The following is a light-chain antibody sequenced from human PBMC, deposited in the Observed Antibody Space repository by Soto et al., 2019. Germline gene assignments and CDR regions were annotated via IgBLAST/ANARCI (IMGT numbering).Light chain of an antibody. Sequence: ETLMTQSPATLSVSPGERATLSCRASQSVNNNLAWYQQKLGQAPRVLIYGASTRDTGIPARFTGSGSGTEFILTITSLQSEDSAVYYCQEYNTWPWTFGQGTKVEFK. CDR3: QEYNTWPWT. J-gene: IGKJ1*01. CDR1: QSVNNN. V-gene: IGKV3-15*01. CDR2: GAS.